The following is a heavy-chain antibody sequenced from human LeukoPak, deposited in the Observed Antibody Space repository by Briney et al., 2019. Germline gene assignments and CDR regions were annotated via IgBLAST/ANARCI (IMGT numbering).Heavy chain of an antibody. V-gene: IGHV3-21*01. CDR3: ARTGFCSSTSCSFDY. CDR1: GFTFRNYA. D-gene: IGHD2-2*03. J-gene: IGHJ4*02. Sequence: GGSLRLSCAASGFTFRNYAMTWVRQAPGKGLEWVSSISSSSSYIYYADSVKGRFTISRDNAKNSLYLQMNSLRAEDTAVYYCARTGFCSSTSCSFDYWGQGTLVTVSS. CDR2: ISSSSSYI.